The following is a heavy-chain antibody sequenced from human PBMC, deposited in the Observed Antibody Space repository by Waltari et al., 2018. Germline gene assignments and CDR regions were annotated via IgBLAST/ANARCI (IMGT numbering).Heavy chain of an antibody. CDR3: ARDPHCSNFDY. J-gene: IGHJ4*02. CDR1: GFTFSTYW. V-gene: IGHV3-7*01. D-gene: IGHD4-4*01. CDR2: IKGDGSQK. Sequence: EVHLVESGGGLVQPGGSLRLSCAASGFTFSTYWMTWVRQAPGKGLEWLANIKGDGSQKNYVDSVKGRFTISRDTANNSLYLQMNSLRAEDTAVYYCARDPHCSNFDYWGQGTLVTISS.